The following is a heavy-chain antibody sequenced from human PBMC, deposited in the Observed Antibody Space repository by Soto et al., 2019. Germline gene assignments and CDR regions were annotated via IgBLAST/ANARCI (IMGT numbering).Heavy chain of an antibody. J-gene: IGHJ4*02. CDR3: AKLPNCGGDCYFDY. Sequence: QVQLVESGGGVVQPGGSLRLSCATSGFAFSSYGMHWVRQAPGKGLEWVAVVRFDAINKYYADCVKGRFTISRDNSKSMVYLQMNSLRPDDTAVYYCAKLPNCGGDCYFDYWGQGTLVTVSS. CDR2: VRFDAINK. D-gene: IGHD2-21*02. V-gene: IGHV3-30*02. CDR1: GFAFSSYG.